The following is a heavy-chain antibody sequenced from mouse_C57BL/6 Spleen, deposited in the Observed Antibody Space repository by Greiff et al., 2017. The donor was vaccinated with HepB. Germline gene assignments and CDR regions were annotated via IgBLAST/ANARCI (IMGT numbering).Heavy chain of an antibody. CDR3: ARGDTRSGKGVYFDY. D-gene: IGHD3-3*01. J-gene: IGHJ2*01. CDR1: GYTFTSYG. V-gene: IGHV1-81*01. CDR2: IDPRSGNT. Sequence: VMLVESGAELARPGASVKLSCKASGYTFTSYGISWVKQRTGQGLEWIGEIDPRSGNTYYNEKFKGKATLTADKSSSTAYMELRSLTSEDSAVYCCARGDTRSGKGVYFDYWGQGTTLTVSS.